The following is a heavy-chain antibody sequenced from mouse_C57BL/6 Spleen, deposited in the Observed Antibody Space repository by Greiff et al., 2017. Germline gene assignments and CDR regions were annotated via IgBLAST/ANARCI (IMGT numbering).Heavy chain of an antibody. CDR1: GFTFSDYG. D-gene: IGHD4-1*02. Sequence: EVKLMESGGGLVKPGGSLKLSCAASGFTFSDYGMHWVRQAPEKGLEWVAYISSGSSTIYYADTVKGRFTISRDNAKNTLFLQMTSLRSEDTAMYDCARPNWDWYFDVWGTGTTVTVSS. CDR2: ISSGSSTI. CDR3: ARPNWDWYFDV. V-gene: IGHV5-17*01. J-gene: IGHJ1*03.